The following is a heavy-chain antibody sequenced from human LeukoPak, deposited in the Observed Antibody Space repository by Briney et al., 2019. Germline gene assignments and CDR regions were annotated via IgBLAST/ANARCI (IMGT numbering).Heavy chain of an antibody. J-gene: IGHJ4*02. CDR3: ARHPLGYYGSGTYYNGGYFDY. CDR1: GGSISSYY. V-gene: IGHV4-59*08. Sequence: PSETLSLTCTVSGGSISSYYWSWIRQPPGKGLEWIGYIYYSGSTNYNPSLKSRVTISVDTSKNQFSLKLSSVTAADTAVYYCARHPLGYYGSGTYYNGGYFDYWGQGTLVTVSS. CDR2: IYYSGST. D-gene: IGHD3-10*01.